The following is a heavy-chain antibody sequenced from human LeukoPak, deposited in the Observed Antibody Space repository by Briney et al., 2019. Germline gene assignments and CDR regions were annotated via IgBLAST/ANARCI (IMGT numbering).Heavy chain of an antibody. CDR3: ATLGYCSSTICHDY. CDR1: GITFSRKS. J-gene: IGHJ4*02. V-gene: IGHV3-48*01. D-gene: IGHD2-2*01. CDR2: ISINSSTI. Sequence: GESLTLSCAASGITFSRKSMNWVRQAPGKGLEWVSYISINSSTIYYADSVKGRSTTSRDNAKRSLYLQMNSLRGNDTAVYYCATLGYCSSTICHDYWGQGTLVSVSS.